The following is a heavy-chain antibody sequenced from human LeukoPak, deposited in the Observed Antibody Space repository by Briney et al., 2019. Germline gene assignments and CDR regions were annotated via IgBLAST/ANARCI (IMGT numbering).Heavy chain of an antibody. V-gene: IGHV3-23*01. CDR1: GFTFSSYA. CDR2: ISGSGGST. J-gene: IGHJ4*02. CDR3: AKDINDLSPYYDSSGYYNY. D-gene: IGHD3-22*01. Sequence: PGGSLRLSCAASGFTFSSYAMSWVRQAPGKGLEWVSAISGSGGSTYYADSVKGRSTISRDNSKNTLYLQMNSLRAEDTAVYYCAKDINDLSPYYDSSGYYNYWGQGTLVTVSS.